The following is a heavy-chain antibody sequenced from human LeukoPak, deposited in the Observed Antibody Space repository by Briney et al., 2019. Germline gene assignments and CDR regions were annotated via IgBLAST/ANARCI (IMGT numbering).Heavy chain of an antibody. J-gene: IGHJ4*02. V-gene: IGHV3-30*14. Sequence: VGSLRLSCAASGFTFSSYAMHWVRQAPGKGLEWVAVISYDGSNKYYADSVKGRFTISRDNSKNTLYLQMNSLRAEDTAVYYCARDRTGPGPTREFLNWGQGTLVTVSS. D-gene: IGHD3-10*01. CDR3: ARDRTGPGPTREFLN. CDR1: GFTFSSYA. CDR2: ISYDGSNK.